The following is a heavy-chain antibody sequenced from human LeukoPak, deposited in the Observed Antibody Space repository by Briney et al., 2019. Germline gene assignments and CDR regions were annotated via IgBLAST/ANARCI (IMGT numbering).Heavy chain of an antibody. J-gene: IGHJ4*02. D-gene: IGHD3-9*01. CDR1: GGSISSSSYY. CDR2: IYHSGST. CDR3: AGLYDILTGYPY. V-gene: IGHV4-39*07. Sequence: SETLSLTCTVSGGSISSSSYYWGWIRQPPGKGLEWIGTIYHSGSTYYNPSLKSRVTISVDTSKNQFSLKLSSVTAADTAVYYCAGLYDILTGYPYWGQGTLVTVSS.